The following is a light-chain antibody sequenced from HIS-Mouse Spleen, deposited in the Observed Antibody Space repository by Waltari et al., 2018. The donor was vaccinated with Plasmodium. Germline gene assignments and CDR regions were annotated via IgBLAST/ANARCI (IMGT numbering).Light chain of an antibody. CDR1: QSIRSY. V-gene: IGKV1-39*01. Sequence: DIQMTQSPSSLSASVGDRVTITCRASQSIRSYLNWYQQKPGKAPKLLIYAASSLQSGVPSRFSGSGSGTDFTLTISSLQPEDFATYYCQQSHTFGQGTKLEIK. CDR2: AAS. CDR3: QQSHT. J-gene: IGKJ2*01.